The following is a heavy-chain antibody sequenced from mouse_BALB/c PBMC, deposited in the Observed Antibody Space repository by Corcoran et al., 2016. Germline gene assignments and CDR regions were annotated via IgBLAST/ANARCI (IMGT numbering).Heavy chain of an antibody. CDR2: ILPGSGST. V-gene: IGHV1-9*01. CDR1: GYTFSSYW. D-gene: IGHD1-1*01. CDR3: ARNYGSSYDWYFDV. J-gene: IGHJ1*01. Sequence: QVQLQQSGAELMKPGGSVKISCKATGYTFSSYWIEWVKQRPGHGLEWIGEILPGSGSTNYNEKFKGKATFTADTSSNTAYMQLSSLTSEDSAVYYCARNYGSSYDWYFDVWGAGTTVTVSS.